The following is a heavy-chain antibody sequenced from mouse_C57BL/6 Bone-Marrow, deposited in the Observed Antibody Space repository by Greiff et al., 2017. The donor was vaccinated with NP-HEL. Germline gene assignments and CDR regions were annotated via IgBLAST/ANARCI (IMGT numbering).Heavy chain of an antibody. Sequence: VKVVESDAELVKPGASVKISCKVSGYTFTDHTIHWMKQRPEQGLEWIGYIYPRDGSTKYNEKFKGKATLTADKSSSTAYMQLNSLTSEDSAVYFCTTRATTVEDYFDYWGQGTTLTVSS. J-gene: IGHJ2*01. CDR2: IYPRDGST. CDR1: GYTFTDHT. CDR3: TTRATTVEDYFDY. D-gene: IGHD1-1*01. V-gene: IGHV1-78*01.